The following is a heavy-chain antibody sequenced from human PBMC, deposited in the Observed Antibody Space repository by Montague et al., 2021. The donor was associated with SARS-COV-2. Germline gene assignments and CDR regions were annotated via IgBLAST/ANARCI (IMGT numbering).Heavy chain of an antibody. Sequence: SLRLSCAASGFTFSSYAMHWVRQAPGKGLEWVAVISYDGSNKYCVDSVKGRFTISRDNSKNTLYLQMNSLRAEDTAVYYCARTDGGSYFNAFDIWGQGTMVTVSS. CDR3: ARTDGGSYFNAFDI. CDR1: GFTFSSYA. CDR2: ISYDGSNK. D-gene: IGHD1-26*01. V-gene: IGHV3-30*04. J-gene: IGHJ3*02.